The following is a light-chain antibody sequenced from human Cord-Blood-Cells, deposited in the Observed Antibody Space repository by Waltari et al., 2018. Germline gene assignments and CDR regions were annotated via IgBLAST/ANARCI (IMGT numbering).Light chain of an antibody. CDR1: SSDVGGYNY. CDR3: SSYTSSSTLV. V-gene: IGLV2-14*03. Sequence: QSALTQPASVSGSPGQSITISCTGTSSDVGGYNYVSWYQQHPGKAPKHMIYDVSNRPSGVSNRFSCSKSCNTASLTISGLQAEDEADYYCSSYTSSSTLVFGGGTKLTVL. CDR2: DVS. J-gene: IGLJ3*02.